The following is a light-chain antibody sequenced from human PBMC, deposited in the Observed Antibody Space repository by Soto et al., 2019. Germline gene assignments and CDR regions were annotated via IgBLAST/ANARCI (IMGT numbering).Light chain of an antibody. CDR3: QQYNSYSSWT. J-gene: IGKJ1*01. Sequence: DIQMTQSPSTLSASVGDRVTITCRASQSIRSWLAWYKQKPGKAPNLLIYKASSLESGVPSRFSGSGSGTAFTLTISSLQPDDFATYYCQQYNSYSSWTFGQGTKVEIK. CDR1: QSIRSW. CDR2: KAS. V-gene: IGKV1-5*03.